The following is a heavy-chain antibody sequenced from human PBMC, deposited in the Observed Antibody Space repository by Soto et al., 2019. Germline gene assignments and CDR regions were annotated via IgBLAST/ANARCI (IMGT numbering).Heavy chain of an antibody. D-gene: IGHD1-26*01. Sequence: SETLSLTCTVSGGSISSRSYFWGWIRQPPGKGLEWIGSISYSGSTYYNPSLKSRVTISVDTSKNQFSLKLNSVTAADTAVYYCARRYGGNFDFWGQGTLVTVSS. CDR3: ARRYGGNFDF. J-gene: IGHJ4*02. CDR2: ISYSGST. V-gene: IGHV4-39*07. CDR1: GGSISSRSYF.